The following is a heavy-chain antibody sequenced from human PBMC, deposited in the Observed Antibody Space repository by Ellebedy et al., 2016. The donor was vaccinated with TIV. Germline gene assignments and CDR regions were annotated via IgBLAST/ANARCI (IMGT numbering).Heavy chain of an antibody. Sequence: PGGSLRLSCATSGFTFDNFAMRRFRKAPGKGLEWVSAITGSGDRTFYADSVKGRFTVSRDTSKNTLYLQMNSLRAEDTAIYYCAKDSGKYGWNSEYWGQGTQVTVSS. V-gene: IGHV3-23*01. CDR2: ITGSGDRT. D-gene: IGHD3-10*01. CDR1: GFTFDNFA. J-gene: IGHJ4*02. CDR3: AKDSGKYGWNSEY.